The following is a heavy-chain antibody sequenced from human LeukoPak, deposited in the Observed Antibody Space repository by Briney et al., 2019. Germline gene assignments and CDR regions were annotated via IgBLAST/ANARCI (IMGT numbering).Heavy chain of an antibody. V-gene: IGHV3-74*01. J-gene: IGHJ4*02. CDR1: GFTFSKYW. Sequence: GGSLRLSCAASGFTFSKYWMLWVRQAPGKGPESVSRINTDGTVTTYVDSVKGRFTVSRDNADNTMFLQMNSVRDEDTAVYYCATKQWLAPPPDSWGQGTPVTVSS. CDR3: ATKQWLAPPPDS. D-gene: IGHD6-19*01. CDR2: INTDGTVT.